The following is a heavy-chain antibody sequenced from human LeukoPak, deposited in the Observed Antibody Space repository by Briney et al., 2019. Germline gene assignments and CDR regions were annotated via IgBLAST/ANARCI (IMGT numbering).Heavy chain of an antibody. J-gene: IGHJ4*02. D-gene: IGHD6-6*01. CDR2: ISSFSGTI. CDR1: GLTFSFYS. Sequence: GGSLRLSCAASGLTFSFYSMNWVRQAPGKGLEWVSYISSFSGTINYAESVKGRFTISRDNAKNSLYLQMNSLRADDTAVYYCVKDQGGSSSHWGQGTLVTVSS. CDR3: VKDQGGSSSH. V-gene: IGHV3-48*01.